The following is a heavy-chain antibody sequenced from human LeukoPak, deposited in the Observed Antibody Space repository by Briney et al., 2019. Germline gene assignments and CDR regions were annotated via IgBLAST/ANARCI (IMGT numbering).Heavy chain of an antibody. CDR2: INPLSGGT. V-gene: IGHV1-2*02. CDR3: AKGLYSSSSEYFDY. D-gene: IGHD6-6*01. CDR1: GYTFTAYY. Sequence: ASVKVSCKASGYTFTAYYMHWVRQAPGQGLEWVGWINPLSGGTNYAQKFQGRVTMTRDTSISTAYMELSRLRSDDTAVYYCAKGLYSSSSEYFDYWGQGTLVTVSS. J-gene: IGHJ4*02.